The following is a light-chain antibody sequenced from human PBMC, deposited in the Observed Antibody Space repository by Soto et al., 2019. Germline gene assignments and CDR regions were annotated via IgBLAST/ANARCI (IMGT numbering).Light chain of an antibody. CDR3: SSYTSSSSYV. CDR1: SRDVCGYNY. CDR2: DVS. J-gene: IGLJ1*01. V-gene: IGLV2-14*01. Sequence: QSALTQPDSVSGSPGQSITISCTGTSRDVCGYNYVSWYQQHPGKAPKLMIYDVSNRPSGVSNRFSGSKSGNTASLTISGLQAEDEADYYCSSYTSSSSYVFGTETKLTVL.